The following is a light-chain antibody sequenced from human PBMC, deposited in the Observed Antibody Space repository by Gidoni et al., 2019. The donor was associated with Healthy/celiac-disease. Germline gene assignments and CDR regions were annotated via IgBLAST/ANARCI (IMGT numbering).Light chain of an antibody. CDR3: QQYYRTPPMYT. CDR1: QSVLYSSNNKNY. J-gene: IGKJ2*01. Sequence: VVITPSPDSLAVSLGGGATINCKSSQSVLYSSNNKNYLAWYQQKPGQPPKLRIYCASTRESGVPDRFSGSGSGTDCTLSISSLQSEDEAVYYGQQYYRTPPMYTFGQGTKLEIK. CDR2: CAS. V-gene: IGKV4-1*01.